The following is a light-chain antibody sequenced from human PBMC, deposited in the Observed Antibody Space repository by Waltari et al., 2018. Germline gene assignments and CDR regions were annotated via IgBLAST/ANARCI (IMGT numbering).Light chain of an antibody. Sequence: EIVLTQSPAILSFSPGERATLSCRASQSVGTYLAWYQQRPGQSPRLLIYDASNSATGIPARFTGSGSETDFTLTFSSLQPEDFAVYYCQQRRNWPLTFGGGTRVQI. CDR3: QQRRNWPLT. V-gene: IGKV3-11*01. CDR1: QSVGTY. CDR2: DAS. J-gene: IGKJ4*01.